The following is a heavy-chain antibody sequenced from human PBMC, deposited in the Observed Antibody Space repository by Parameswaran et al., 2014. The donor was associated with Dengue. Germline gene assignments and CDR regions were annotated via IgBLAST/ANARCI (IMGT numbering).Heavy chain of an antibody. D-gene: IGHD4-17*01. J-gene: IGHJ6*02. Sequence: WIRQPPGKGLEWIGYIYYSGSTNYNPSLKSRVTISVDTSKNQFSLKLSSVTAADTAVYYCARHQSYGDYSIRVRFVAGMDVWGQGTTVTVSS. CDR3: ARHQSYGDYSIRVRFVAGMDV. CDR2: IYYSGST. V-gene: IGHV4-59*08.